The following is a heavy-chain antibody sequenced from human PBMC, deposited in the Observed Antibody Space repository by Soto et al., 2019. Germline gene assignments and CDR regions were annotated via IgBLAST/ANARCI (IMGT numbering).Heavy chain of an antibody. D-gene: IGHD6-19*01. CDR1: GGSISSYY. V-gene: IGHV4-59*01. CDR3: ARTRGGGWYNWFDP. CDR2: IYYSGRT. J-gene: IGHJ5*02. Sequence: SETLSLTCTVSGGSISSYYWSWVRQPPGKGLEWIGYIYYSGRTNYNPSLKRRVTISVDTSKNQFSLKLSSVTAADTAVYYCARTRGGGWYNWFDPWGQGTLVTVSS.